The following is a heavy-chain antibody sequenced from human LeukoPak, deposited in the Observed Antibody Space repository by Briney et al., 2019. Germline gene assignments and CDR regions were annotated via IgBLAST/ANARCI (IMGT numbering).Heavy chain of an antibody. V-gene: IGHV1-46*01. J-gene: IGHJ4*02. CDR3: ARDQEAFDY. CDR2: IYPRDGST. CDR1: GYTLSELS. Sequence: ASVKVSCKVSGYTLSELSIHWVRQAPGQGLEWMGMIYPRDGSTSYAQKFQGRVTVTRDTSTSTVHMELSGLRSEDTAVYYCARDQEAFDYWGQGTLVTVSS.